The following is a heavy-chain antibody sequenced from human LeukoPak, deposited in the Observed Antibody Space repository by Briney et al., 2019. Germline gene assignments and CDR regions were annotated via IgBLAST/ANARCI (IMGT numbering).Heavy chain of an antibody. CDR2: IYPGDSDT. Sequence: GESLKTSCKGSGYSFTSYWIGWVRQMPGKGLEWMGIIYPGDSDTRYSPSFQGQVTISADKSISTAYLQWSSLKASDTAMYYCARPPDYYYDSSGYYPEYFQHWGQGTLVTVSS. D-gene: IGHD3-22*01. CDR3: ARPPDYYYDSSGYYPEYFQH. J-gene: IGHJ1*01. CDR1: GYSFTSYW. V-gene: IGHV5-51*01.